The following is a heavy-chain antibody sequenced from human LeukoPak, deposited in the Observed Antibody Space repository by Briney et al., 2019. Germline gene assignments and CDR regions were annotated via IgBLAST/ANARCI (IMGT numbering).Heavy chain of an antibody. CDR2: ISGSGGST. J-gene: IGHJ4*02. V-gene: IGHV3-23*01. D-gene: IGHD6-13*01. CDR1: GFTFSSYA. CDR3: AKVGRDALIAAAGPYYFDY. Sequence: PGGSLRLSCAASGFTFSSYAMSWVRQAPGKGLEWVSAISGSGGSTYYTDSVKGRFTISRDNSKNTLYLQMTSRRAEDTAVYYCAKVGRDALIAAAGPYYFDYWGQGTLVTVSS.